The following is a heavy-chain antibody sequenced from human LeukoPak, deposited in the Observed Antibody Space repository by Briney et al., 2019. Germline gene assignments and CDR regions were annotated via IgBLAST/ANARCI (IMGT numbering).Heavy chain of an antibody. CDR1: GASISGSGYY. CDR2: ICSSGST. J-gene: IGHJ4*02. CDR3: AKSGGYGLIDY. D-gene: IGHD1-26*01. Sequence: SETLSLTCAVSGASISGSGYYWGWIRQPPGTGLEWIGNICSSGSTYYNASLQSRVTISIDTSKNQFSLRLNSVTAADTAMYYCAKSGGYGLIDYWGQGTLVTVSS. V-gene: IGHV4-39*01.